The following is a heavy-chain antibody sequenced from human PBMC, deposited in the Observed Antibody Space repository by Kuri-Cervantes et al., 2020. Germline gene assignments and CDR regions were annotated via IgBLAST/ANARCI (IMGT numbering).Heavy chain of an antibody. CDR2: IYYSGST. CDR1: GGSISSYY. CDR3: ARDRRLVTPIDAFDI. V-gene: IGHV4-59*01. J-gene: IGHJ3*02. Sequence: GSLRLSCTVSGGSISSYYWSWIRQPAGKGLEWIGYIYYSGSTNYNPSLKSRVTISVDTSKNQFSLKLSSVTAADTAVYYCARDRRLVTPIDAFDIWGQGTMVTVSS. D-gene: IGHD3-9*01.